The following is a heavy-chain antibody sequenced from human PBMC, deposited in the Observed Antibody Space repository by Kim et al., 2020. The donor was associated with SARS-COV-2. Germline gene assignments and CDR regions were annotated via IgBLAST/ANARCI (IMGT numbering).Heavy chain of an antibody. J-gene: IGHJ5*02. CDR2: GGNT. V-gene: IGHV3-23*01. Sequence: GGNTQYANSGKGRLPISRDNSKNTLYLQMNSLRAEDTAVYYCAKGEDFDPWGQGTLVTVSS. CDR3: AKGEDFDP.